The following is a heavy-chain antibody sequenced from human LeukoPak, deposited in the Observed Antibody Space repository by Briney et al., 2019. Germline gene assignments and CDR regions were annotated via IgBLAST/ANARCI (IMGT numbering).Heavy chain of an antibody. V-gene: IGHV3-30*03. CDR1: GFTFSRYG. J-gene: IGHJ4*02. Sequence: GGSLRLSCAASGFTFSRYGMEWVRQAPGKGLEWVAIISYDGSNKYYADSVKGRFTISRDNSKNTLYLQMDSLRAEDTAVYYCASRLWFGELLPSYSPRIDYWGQGTLVTVSS. D-gene: IGHD3-10*01. CDR2: ISYDGSNK. CDR3: ASRLWFGELLPSYSPRIDY.